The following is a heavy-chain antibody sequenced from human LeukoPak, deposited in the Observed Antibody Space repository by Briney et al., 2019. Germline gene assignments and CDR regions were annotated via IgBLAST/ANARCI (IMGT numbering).Heavy chain of an antibody. CDR2: IYNSGST. Sequence: SETLSLTCTVSGVSISSYHWTWIRQPPGEGLEWIGHIYNSGSTNYNPSLRGRGTISLDTSKNQVSLKLSSVTAADTAMYYCARKDGDGWGQGTLVTVSS. V-gene: IGHV4-59*01. CDR3: ARKDGDG. J-gene: IGHJ4*02. D-gene: IGHD5-24*01. CDR1: GVSISSYH.